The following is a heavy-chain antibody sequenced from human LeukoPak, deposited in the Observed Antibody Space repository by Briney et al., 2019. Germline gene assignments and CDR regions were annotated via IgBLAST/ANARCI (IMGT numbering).Heavy chain of an antibody. V-gene: IGHV3-30-3*01. CDR2: ISYDGSNK. CDR1: GFTFSSYA. D-gene: IGHD3-22*01. CDR3: ARGPAGRWDSGSYYDSSGYY. Sequence: GGSLRLSCAASGFTFSSYAMHWVRQAPGKGLEWVAVISYDGSNKYYADSVKGRFTISRGNSKNTLYLQMNSLRAEDTAVYYCARGPAGRWDSGSYYDSSGYYWGQGTLVTVSS. J-gene: IGHJ4*01.